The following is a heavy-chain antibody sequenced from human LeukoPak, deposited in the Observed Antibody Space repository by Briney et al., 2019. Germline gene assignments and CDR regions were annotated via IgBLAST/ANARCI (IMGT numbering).Heavy chain of an antibody. Sequence: SETLSLTCTVSGYSITRGYFWGWIRPSPGKGLEWIASMFHSGSTYYNPSLKSRVTMSVDTSKNQFSLKLSSVTAADTAVYYCARELRQQLVRGWFDPWGQGTLVTVSS. J-gene: IGHJ5*02. CDR3: ARELRQQLVRGWFDP. CDR1: GYSITRGYF. V-gene: IGHV4-38-2*02. D-gene: IGHD6-13*01. CDR2: MFHSGST.